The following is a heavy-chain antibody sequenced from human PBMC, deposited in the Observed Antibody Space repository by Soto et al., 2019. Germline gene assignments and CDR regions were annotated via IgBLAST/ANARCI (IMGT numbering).Heavy chain of an antibody. CDR1: GFTFSNYA. V-gene: IGHV3-23*01. Sequence: GGSLRLSCAASGFTFSNYAMNWGRQAPGKGLEWVSSIGTGGDTNYADSVKGRFTISRDNSRNTLYLQMNSLRAEDTALYYCAKNYYFANWGQGTLVTVSS. CDR2: IGTGGDT. J-gene: IGHJ4*02. CDR3: AKNYYFAN.